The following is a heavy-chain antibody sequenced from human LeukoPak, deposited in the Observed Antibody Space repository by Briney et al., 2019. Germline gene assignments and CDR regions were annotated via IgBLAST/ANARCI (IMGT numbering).Heavy chain of an antibody. J-gene: IGHJ4*02. CDR3: ARAGRDGYNFGY. V-gene: IGHV4-4*07. CDR1: GGSISSYN. CDR2: INSSGST. D-gene: IGHD5-24*01. Sequence: PSETLSLTCTVSGGSISSYNWSWIRRPAGKGLEWIGRINSSGSTKYNPSLKSRVTMSTDTSKSQFSLNLSSVTAADTAVYHCARAGRDGYNFGYWGQGTLVTVSS.